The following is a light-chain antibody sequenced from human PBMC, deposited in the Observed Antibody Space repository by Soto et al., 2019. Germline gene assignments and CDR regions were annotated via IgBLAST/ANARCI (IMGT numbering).Light chain of an antibody. Sequence: DIQMSQSPSTLSGSVGDRVTITCRASQTISSWLAWYQQKPGKAPKLLIYKASTLKSGVPSRFSGSGSGTEFTLTISSLQPGDFATYYCQHYNSYLEAFGQGTKVDIK. V-gene: IGKV1-5*03. CDR1: QTISSW. CDR3: QHYNSYLEA. J-gene: IGKJ1*01. CDR2: KAS.